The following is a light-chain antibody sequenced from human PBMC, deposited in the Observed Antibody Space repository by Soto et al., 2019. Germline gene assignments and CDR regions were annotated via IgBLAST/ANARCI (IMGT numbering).Light chain of an antibody. V-gene: IGKV3-15*01. CDR3: QQYNYWPPWT. J-gene: IGKJ1*01. CDR1: QSVSNN. Sequence: ILMTQSPATLSVSPGERATLSCRASQSVSNNLAWYQQIPGQAPRLLIYDASTRATGIPARFSGSRSGTEFTLTISGLQSEDFAVYYCQQYNYWPPWTFGQGTKVEIK. CDR2: DAS.